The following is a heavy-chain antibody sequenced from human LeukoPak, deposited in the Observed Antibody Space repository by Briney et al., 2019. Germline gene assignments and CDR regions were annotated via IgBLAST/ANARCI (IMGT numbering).Heavy chain of an antibody. J-gene: IGHJ4*02. CDR1: GGSISSGSYY. V-gene: IGHV4-61*02. Sequence: PSQTLSLTCAVSGGSISSGSYYWSWIRQPAGKGLEWIGRIYTSGSTNYNPSLKSRVTISVDTSKNQFSLKLSSVTAADTAVYYCAREGVDADTAMVVDYWGQGTLVTVSS. CDR2: IYTSGST. CDR3: AREGVDADTAMVVDY. D-gene: IGHD5-18*01.